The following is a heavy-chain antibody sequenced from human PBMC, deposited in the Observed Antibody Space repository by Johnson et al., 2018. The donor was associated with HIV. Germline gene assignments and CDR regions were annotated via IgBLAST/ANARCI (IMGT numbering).Heavy chain of an antibody. V-gene: IGHV3-15*01. CDR2: IKSKTDGGTT. J-gene: IGHJ3*02. Sequence: VQLVESGGGLVKPGGSLRLSCAASGFTFSNAWMSWVRQAPGKGLEWVARIKSKTDGGTTDFAAPVKGRFTISRDDSKNTLYLQMNSLNTEDTAVYYCTIYCSGGSCYPWAFDIWGQGKMITVSS. D-gene: IGHD2-15*01. CDR3: TIYCSGGSCYPWAFDI. CDR1: GFTFSNAW.